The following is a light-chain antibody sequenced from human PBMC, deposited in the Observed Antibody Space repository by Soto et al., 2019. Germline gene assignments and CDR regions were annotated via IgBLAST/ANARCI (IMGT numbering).Light chain of an antibody. CDR2: GVS. CDR1: QSVDSY. Sequence: EIVLTQSPGTLSLSPGERASLSCGASQSVDSYLAWYQQKPGQAPRLLIYGVSSSATGIPDRFSGSGSGTDFTLTISRLEPEDFAVYYCQQYGDSPFTFGPGTKVDLK. J-gene: IGKJ3*01. V-gene: IGKV3-20*01. CDR3: QQYGDSPFT.